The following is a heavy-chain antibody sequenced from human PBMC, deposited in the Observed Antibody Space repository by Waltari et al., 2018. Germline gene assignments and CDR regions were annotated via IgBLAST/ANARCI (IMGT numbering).Heavy chain of an antibody. D-gene: IGHD3-16*01. CDR2: IIPIFGTA. Sequence: QVQLVQSGAEVKKPGSSVKVSCKASGGTFSSYAISWVRQAPGQGLEWMGRIIPIFGTANYAQKFQGRVTITAEKSTSTAYMELSSLRSEDTAVYYFARAYTAGASYYYYGMDVWGQGTTVTVSS. CDR3: ARAYTAGASYYYYGMDV. CDR1: GGTFSSYA. J-gene: IGHJ6*02. V-gene: IGHV1-69*08.